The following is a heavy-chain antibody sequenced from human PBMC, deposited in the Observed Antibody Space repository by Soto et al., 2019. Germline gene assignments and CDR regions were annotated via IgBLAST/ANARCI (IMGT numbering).Heavy chain of an antibody. CDR3: AIAFSSGWFVKDHYFDY. CDR1: GYTFTSYA. Sequence: ASVKVSCKASGYTFTSYAMHWVRQAPGQRLEWMGWINAGNGNTKYSQKFQGRVTITRDTSASTAYMELSSLRSEDTAVYYCAIAFSSGWFVKDHYFDYRGQGTLVTASS. CDR2: INAGNGNT. J-gene: IGHJ4*02. V-gene: IGHV1-3*01. D-gene: IGHD6-19*01.